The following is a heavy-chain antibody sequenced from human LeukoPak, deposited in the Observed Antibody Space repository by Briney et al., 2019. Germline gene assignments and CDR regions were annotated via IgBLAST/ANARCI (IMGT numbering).Heavy chain of an antibody. CDR1: GFAFDNYA. J-gene: IGHJ6*02. Sequence: GGSLRLSCAASGFAFDNYAMNWVRQAPGKGLEWVLGISGSGVNTYYADSVKGRFTISRDNSKNTLYLQLNSLRGEDTAIYYCARDTSYNYGAHAMDVWGQGTTVTVSS. CDR3: ARDTSYNYGAHAMDV. D-gene: IGHD4/OR15-4a*01. V-gene: IGHV3-23*01. CDR2: ISGSGVNT.